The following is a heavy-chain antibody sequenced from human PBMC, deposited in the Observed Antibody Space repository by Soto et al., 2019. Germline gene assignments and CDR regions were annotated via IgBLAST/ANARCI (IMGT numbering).Heavy chain of an antibody. D-gene: IGHD6-6*01. V-gene: IGHV1-18*01. Sequence: QVQLVQCGGEVKKPGASVNVSCKASGYTFTNYGINWVRQAPGQALEWMGWISTYNGHTNSPQKLQGRVTMTRDISTSTAYMELRILSSDDTAVYYCARVVAARRGDTFAMDVWGQVTTVTVSS. CDR3: ARVVAARRGDTFAMDV. CDR1: GYTFTNYG. J-gene: IGHJ6*02. CDR2: ISTYNGHT.